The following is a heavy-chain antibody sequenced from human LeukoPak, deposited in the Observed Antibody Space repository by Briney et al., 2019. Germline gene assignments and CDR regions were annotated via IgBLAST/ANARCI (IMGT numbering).Heavy chain of an antibody. V-gene: IGHV4-39*01. CDR2: IYYSGST. Sequence: SETLSLTCTVSGGSISSSSYYWGWIRPPPGKGLEWIGSIYYSGSTYYNPSLKSRVTISVDTSKNQFSLKLSSVTAADTAVYYCARHYYGSGYLNYYYGMDVWGQGTTVTVSS. D-gene: IGHD3-10*01. J-gene: IGHJ6*02. CDR3: ARHYYGSGYLNYYYGMDV. CDR1: GGSISSSSYY.